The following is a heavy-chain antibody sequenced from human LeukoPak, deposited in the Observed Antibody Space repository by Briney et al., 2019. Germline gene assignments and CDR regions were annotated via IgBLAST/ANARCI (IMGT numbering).Heavy chain of an antibody. CDR3: ARDTYYYDSSGYYKRYDY. CDR2: ISAYNGNT. Sequence: ASVKVSCKASGHTFTSYGISWVRQAPGQGLEWMGWISAYNGNTNYAQKLQGRVTMTTDTSTSTAYMELRSLRSDDTAVYYCARDTYYYDSSGYYKRYDYWGQGTLVTVSS. V-gene: IGHV1-18*01. CDR1: GHTFTSYG. J-gene: IGHJ4*02. D-gene: IGHD3-22*01.